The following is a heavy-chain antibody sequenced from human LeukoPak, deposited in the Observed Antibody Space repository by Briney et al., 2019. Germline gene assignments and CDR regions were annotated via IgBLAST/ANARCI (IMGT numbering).Heavy chain of an antibody. V-gene: IGHV3-15*01. CDR3: TKGIVGATTDWFDP. D-gene: IGHD1-26*01. CDR2: IKSKTDGGTT. CDR1: GFTFSNAW. Sequence: GGSLRLSCAASGFTFSNAWMSWVRQAPGKGLEWVGRIKSKTDGGTTDYAAPVKGRFTISRDDSKNTLYLQMNSLKTKDTAMYYCTKGIVGATTDWFDPWGQGTLVTVSS. J-gene: IGHJ5*02.